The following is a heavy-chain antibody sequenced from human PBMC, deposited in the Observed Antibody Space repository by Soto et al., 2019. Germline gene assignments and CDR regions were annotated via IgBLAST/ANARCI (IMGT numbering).Heavy chain of an antibody. CDR2: LDQSGGT. J-gene: IGHJ4*02. V-gene: IGHV4-34*01. D-gene: IGHD6-19*01. CDR3: AREDPYGWSGESLDV. Sequence: KSSETLSLTCAVVGDSLRGQSWNWIRQSPGKGLEWIGELDQSGGTNYNPSLKSRAIISDDTSKNQFSLTLTSVTAADTAVYYCAREDPYGWSGESLDVWGQGTLVTVSS. CDR1: GDSLRGQS.